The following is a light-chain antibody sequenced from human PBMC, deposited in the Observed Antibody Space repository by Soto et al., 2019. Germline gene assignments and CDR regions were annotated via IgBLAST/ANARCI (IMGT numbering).Light chain of an antibody. CDR3: AAWDDSLWV. CDR2: NDH. CDR1: SSNIGTNT. J-gene: IGLJ3*02. Sequence: QSVLTQPPSASGTPGQRVTITCSGCSSNIGTNTVRWYRQLPGTAPKVLVYNDHERPSGVPDRFSGSKSGTSASLAISGLQSEDEADYYCAAWDDSLWVFGGGTKLTVL. V-gene: IGLV1-44*01.